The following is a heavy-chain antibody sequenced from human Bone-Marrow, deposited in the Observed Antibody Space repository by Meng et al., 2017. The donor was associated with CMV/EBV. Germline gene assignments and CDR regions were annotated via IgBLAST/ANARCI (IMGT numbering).Heavy chain of an antibody. D-gene: IGHD2-2*01. V-gene: IGHV4-59*01. J-gene: IGHJ5*02. Sequence: SELLSLTCTVSGGSISSYYWSWIRQPPGKGLEWIGYIYYSGSTNYNPSLKSRVTISVDTSKNQFSLKLSSVTAADTAVYYCARGPLSLPAAISGDFDPWSQGTLVTFSS. CDR3: ARGPLSLPAAISGDFDP. CDR1: GGSISSYY. CDR2: IYYSGST.